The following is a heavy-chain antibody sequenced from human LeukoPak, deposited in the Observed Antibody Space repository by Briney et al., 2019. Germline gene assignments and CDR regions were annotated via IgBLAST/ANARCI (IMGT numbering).Heavy chain of an antibody. V-gene: IGHV4-30-2*01. CDR1: GVSISSGGYS. J-gene: IGHJ4*02. CDR3: ARVSSRYDYVWGTYRYIDS. D-gene: IGHD3-16*02. Sequence: SQTLSLTCGVSGVSISSGGYSWSWLRQPPGQGLEWFVYIYHSGSTYYNPSLKSRVNISVDRSKNQFSLKLSSVTAADTAVYYCARVSSRYDYVWGTYRYIDSWGQGTLVTVSS. CDR2: IYHSGST.